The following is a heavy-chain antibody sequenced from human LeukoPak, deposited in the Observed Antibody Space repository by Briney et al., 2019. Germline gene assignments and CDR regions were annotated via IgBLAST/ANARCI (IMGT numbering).Heavy chain of an antibody. CDR3: ARSLRADYYYYYMDV. Sequence: SETLSLTCTVSGGSISSYYWSWIRQPAGKGLEWIGRIYTSGSTNYNPSLTSRVTMSVDTSKNQFSLMPSSVTAADTAVYYCARSLRADYYYYYMDVWGKGTTVTVSS. CDR2: IYTSGST. D-gene: IGHD1-26*01. CDR1: GGSISSYY. J-gene: IGHJ6*03. V-gene: IGHV4-4*07.